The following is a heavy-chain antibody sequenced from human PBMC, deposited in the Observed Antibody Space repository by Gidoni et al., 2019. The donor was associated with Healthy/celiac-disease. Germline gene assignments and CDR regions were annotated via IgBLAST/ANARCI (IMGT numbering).Heavy chain of an antibody. CDR1: GYTFTGYY. Sequence: QVQLVQSGAEVKKPGASVKVSCKASGYTFTGYYMHWVRQAPGQGLEWMGWINPNSGGTNYAQKFQGRVTMTRDTSISTAYMELSRLRSDDTAVYYCARVMVAGTIRKALLDYWGQGTLVTVSS. D-gene: IGHD6-19*01. J-gene: IGHJ4*02. V-gene: IGHV1-2*02. CDR3: ARVMVAGTIRKALLDY. CDR2: INPNSGGT.